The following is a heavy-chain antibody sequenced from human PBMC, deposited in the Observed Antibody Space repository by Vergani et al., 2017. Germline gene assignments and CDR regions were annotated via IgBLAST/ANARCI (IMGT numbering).Heavy chain of an antibody. CDR3: ARTSYWSGYYTVDY. V-gene: IGHV4-59*01. CDR1: GGSISSYY. J-gene: IGHJ4*02. CDR2: IYYSGST. Sequence: QVQLQESGPGLVKPSETLSLTCTISGGSISSYYWSWIRQPPGKGLEWIGYIYYSGSTNSNPSLKSRVTISVDTSKNQFSLKLSSVTAADTAVYYCARTSYWSGYYTVDYWGQGTLVTVSS. D-gene: IGHD3-3*01.